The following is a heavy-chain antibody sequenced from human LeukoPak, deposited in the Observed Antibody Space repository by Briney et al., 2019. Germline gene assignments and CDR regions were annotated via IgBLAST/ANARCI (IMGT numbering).Heavy chain of an antibody. CDR2: MQSTGNS. D-gene: IGHD5-18*01. CDR1: GDSISTYH. V-gene: IGHV4-59*01. J-gene: IGHJ4*02. CDR3: ARDTRHSYGRYFDH. Sequence: SETLSLTCSLSGDSISTYHWNWIRKPPGKGLEWIGYMQSTGNSNYNPSLKSRVSMSVETSKNRIVLNLSSVTAADTAVYYCARDTRHSYGRYFDHWGQGLLVTVSS.